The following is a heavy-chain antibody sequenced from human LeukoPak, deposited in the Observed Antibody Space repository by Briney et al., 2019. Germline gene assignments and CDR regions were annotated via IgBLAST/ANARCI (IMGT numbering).Heavy chain of an antibody. D-gene: IGHD6-13*01. V-gene: IGHV4-59*01. CDR1: GGSISSYY. CDR2: IYYSGST. CDR3: ARSVRYSSSWYAYYFDY. Sequence: PSETLSLTCTVSGGSISSYYWSWIRQPPGKGLEWIGYIYYSGSTNYNPSLKSRVTISVDTSKNQFSLKLSSVTAADTAVYYCARSVRYSSSWYAYYFDYWGQGTLVTVSS. J-gene: IGHJ4*02.